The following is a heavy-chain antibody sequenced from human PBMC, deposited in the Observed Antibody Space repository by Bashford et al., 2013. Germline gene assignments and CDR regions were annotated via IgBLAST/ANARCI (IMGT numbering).Heavy chain of an antibody. CDR3: AHTPFGYYDSCSYFDY. CDR2: IDWDDDK. D-gene: IGHD3-22*01. V-gene: IGHV2-70*11. Sequence: SGPTLVKPTQTLTLTCTFSGFSLSTSGMCVSWIRQPPGKALEWLARIDWDDDKYYSTSLKTRLTISKDTSKNQVVLTMTNMDPVDTATYYCAHTPFGYYDSCSYFDYWGQGTLVTVSS. J-gene: IGHJ4*02. CDR1: GFSLSTSGMC.